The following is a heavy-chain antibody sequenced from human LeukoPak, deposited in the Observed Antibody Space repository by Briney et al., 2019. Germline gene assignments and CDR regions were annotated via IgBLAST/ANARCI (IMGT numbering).Heavy chain of an antibody. D-gene: IGHD1-26*01. Sequence: PSETLSLTCTVSGGSISSGSYYWSWIRQPAGKGLEWIGRIYTSGSTSYNPSLKSRVTLSLDTSTNQFSLKLTSVTAADTAVYYCATPSSGSYFDGFDKWGQGTMVTVSS. V-gene: IGHV4-61*02. CDR3: ATPSSGSYFDGFDK. CDR1: GGSISSGSYY. CDR2: IYTSGST. J-gene: IGHJ3*02.